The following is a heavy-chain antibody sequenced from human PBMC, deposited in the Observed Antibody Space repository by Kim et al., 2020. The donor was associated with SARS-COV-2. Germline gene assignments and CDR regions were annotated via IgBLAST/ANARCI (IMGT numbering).Heavy chain of an antibody. CDR3: ARLVGTTGYYGLDV. J-gene: IGHJ6*02. Sequence: YAASVQGSLTISRDDSKNTAYLQMNSLNTEDSAVYYCARLVGTTGYYGLDVWGQGTTVTVSS. D-gene: IGHD1-26*01. V-gene: IGHV3-73*01.